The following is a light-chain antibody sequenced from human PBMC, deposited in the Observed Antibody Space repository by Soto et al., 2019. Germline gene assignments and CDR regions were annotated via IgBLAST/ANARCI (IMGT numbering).Light chain of an antibody. CDR2: EDS. Sequence: SYELTQPPSVSVSPGQTASITCSGDELGDKYACWYQQKPGQSPVLVIYEDSKRRSGIPERFSGSNSGNTATLTISGTQAMDEADYYCQAWDSSTVVFGGGTKVTVL. CDR1: ELGDKY. V-gene: IGLV3-1*01. J-gene: IGLJ2*01. CDR3: QAWDSSTVV.